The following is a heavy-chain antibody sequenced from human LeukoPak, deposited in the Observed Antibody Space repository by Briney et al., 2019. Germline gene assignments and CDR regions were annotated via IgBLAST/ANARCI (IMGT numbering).Heavy chain of an antibody. V-gene: IGHV3-48*03. CDR2: ISSSGSTM. D-gene: IGHD6-13*01. Sequence: GGSLRLSCAASGFNFNIYEMNWVRQAPGKGLEWVSYISSSGSTMYYADSVKGRFSISRDNAKNSVYLQMNSLRAEDTAVYYCARGHLSSWYDYFDYWGQGTLVTVSS. CDR3: ARGHLSSWYDYFDY. J-gene: IGHJ4*02. CDR1: GFNFNIYE.